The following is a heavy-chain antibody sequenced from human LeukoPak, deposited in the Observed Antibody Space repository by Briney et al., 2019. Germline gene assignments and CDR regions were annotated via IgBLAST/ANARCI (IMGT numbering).Heavy chain of an antibody. D-gene: IGHD3-22*01. CDR2: IKQDGSEK. J-gene: IGHJ4*02. Sequence: GGSLRLSCAASGFTFSSYWMSWVRQAPGKGLEWVANIKQDGSEKYYVDSVKGRFTISRDNAKNSLYLQMNSLRAEDTAVYYCARSRYDSSGYYPYYFDYWGQGTLVTVSS. V-gene: IGHV3-7*01. CDR3: ARSRYDSSGYYPYYFDY. CDR1: GFTFSSYW.